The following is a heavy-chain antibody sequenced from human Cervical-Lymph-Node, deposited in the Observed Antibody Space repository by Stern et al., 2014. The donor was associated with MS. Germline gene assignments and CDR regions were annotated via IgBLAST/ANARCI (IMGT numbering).Heavy chain of an antibody. CDR3: ARDHAQWLDYPLD. Sequence: QDQLVQSGAEVKKPGASVKVSCKASGYNFTAFYMHWVRQAPGQGLEWMGWVNPQSGGTNCAQKFRGRVNMTREASINTLYLELSGLRSDDTAVYYCARDHAQWLDYPLDWGQGTLVIVSS. D-gene: IGHD6-19*01. J-gene: IGHJ4*02. CDR1: GYNFTAFY. CDR2: VNPQSGGT. V-gene: IGHV1-2*02.